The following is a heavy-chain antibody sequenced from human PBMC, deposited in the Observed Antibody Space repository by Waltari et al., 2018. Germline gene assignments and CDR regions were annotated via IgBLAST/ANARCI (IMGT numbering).Heavy chain of an antibody. Sequence: QVQLQESGPGLVKPSETLSLTCTVSGGSISSYYWSWIRQPPGKGLEWIGYIYYSGSTNYNPSLKSRVTISVDTSKNQFSLKLSSVTAADTAVYYCARDVAAAGTPYYYYGMDVWGQGTTVTVSS. V-gene: IGHV4-59*01. D-gene: IGHD6-13*01. CDR2: IYYSGST. CDR1: GGSISSYY. J-gene: IGHJ6*02. CDR3: ARDVAAAGTPYYYYGMDV.